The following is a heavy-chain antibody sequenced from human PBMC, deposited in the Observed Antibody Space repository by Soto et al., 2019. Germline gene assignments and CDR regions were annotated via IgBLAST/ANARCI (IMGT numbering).Heavy chain of an antibody. Sequence: SETLSLTCTVSGGSITSSNYYCSWIRQSPGEGLEWIGHIYSSGSAYYNPSLMSRVSMSIDTSKNQFSLSLNSVTVADTAVYFCARELRGYSYGPGEVFWGRGTLVT. CDR1: GGSITSSNYY. J-gene: IGHJ4*02. V-gene: IGHV4-30-4*01. CDR2: IYSSGSA. CDR3: ARELRGYSYGPGEVF. D-gene: IGHD5-18*01.